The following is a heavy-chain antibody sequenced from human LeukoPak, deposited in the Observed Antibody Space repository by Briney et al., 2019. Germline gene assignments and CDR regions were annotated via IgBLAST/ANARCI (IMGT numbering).Heavy chain of an antibody. CDR2: IFSTGIT. CDR1: GGSISGYY. V-gene: IGHV4-59*01. CDR3: ARFIGSSGYYDY. J-gene: IGHJ4*02. Sequence: PSETLSLTCTVSGGSISGYYWSWIRQPPGKGLELIGYIFSTGITDYNPSLKSRVTISVDTSKNQFSLSLSSVTAADTAVYYCARFIGSSGYYDYWGQGTLVNVPS. D-gene: IGHD3-22*01.